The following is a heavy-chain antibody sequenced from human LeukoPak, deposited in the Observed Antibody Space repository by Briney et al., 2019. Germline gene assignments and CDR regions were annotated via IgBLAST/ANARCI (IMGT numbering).Heavy chain of an antibody. Sequence: PGGSLRLSCAASGFTFSDYYMSWIRQAPGKGLEWVSYISSSGSTIYYADSVKGRFTISRDNAKNSLYLQMNSLRAEDTAVYYCARTPKSGYPYYFDYWGQGTLVTVSS. D-gene: IGHD3-16*02. V-gene: IGHV3-11*01. J-gene: IGHJ4*02. CDR1: GFTFSDYY. CDR3: ARTPKSGYPYYFDY. CDR2: ISSSGSTI.